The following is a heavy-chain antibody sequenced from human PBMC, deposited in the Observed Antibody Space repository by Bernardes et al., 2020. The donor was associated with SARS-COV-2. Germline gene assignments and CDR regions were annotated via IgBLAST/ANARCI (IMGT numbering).Heavy chain of an antibody. V-gene: IGHV4-59*01. Sequence: SEPLSLTCTLSAGSISNYYWSWIRQPPGKGLEWIGSISYSGSTNYNPSLKSRVTISVDTSKNQFSLNLSSVTAADTAVYYCARVGTYYYGSGSRGNWFAPWGQGTLVTVSS. CDR1: AGSISNYY. J-gene: IGHJ5*02. D-gene: IGHD3-10*01. CDR3: ARVGTYYYGSGSRGNWFAP. CDR2: ISYSGST.